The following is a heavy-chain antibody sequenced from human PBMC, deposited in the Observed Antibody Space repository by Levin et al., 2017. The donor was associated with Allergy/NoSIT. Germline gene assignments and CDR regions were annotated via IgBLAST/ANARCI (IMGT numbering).Heavy chain of an antibody. J-gene: IGHJ6*02. CDR1: GFSFSIYA. CDR3: ARYCSGASCYGGMDV. D-gene: IGHD2-15*01. V-gene: IGHV3-23*01. CDR2: IGGSGVGT. Sequence: HTGGSLRLSCAASGFSFSIYAMNWVRQVPGKGLEWVSRIGGSGVGTYYTDSVKGRFTISRDNSKNTLFLQMNSLRVEDTAVYYCARYCSGASCYGGMDVWGQGTTVTVSS.